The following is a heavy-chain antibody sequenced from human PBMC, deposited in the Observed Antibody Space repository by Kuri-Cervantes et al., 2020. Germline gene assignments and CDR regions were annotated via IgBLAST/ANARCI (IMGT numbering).Heavy chain of an antibody. CDR2: IYSGGDT. Sequence: GESLKISCAASGFIFSSYGMHWVRQAPGKGLEWVSVIYSGGDTYYAESVKGRFTISRDDSKNTLYLQMNSLRAEDTAVYYCARLLYFDQWGQGTLVTVSS. J-gene: IGHJ4*02. CDR3: ARLLYFDQ. CDR1: GFIFSSYG. V-gene: IGHV3-NL1*01.